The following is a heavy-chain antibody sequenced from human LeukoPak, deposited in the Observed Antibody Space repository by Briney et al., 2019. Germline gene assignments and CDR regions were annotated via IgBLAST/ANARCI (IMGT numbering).Heavy chain of an antibody. CDR2: ITSGSSYT. CDR3: ASGRGRRMDV. D-gene: IGHD1-1*01. J-gene: IGHJ6*02. Sequence: GRSLRLSCAASGFTFDDSAMHWVRQAPGKGLEWVSTITSGSSYTNYGDSVKGRFTISRDNAKDSLYLQMNSLRADDTAVYYCASGRGRRMDVWGQGTTVTVSS. V-gene: IGHV3-11*06. CDR1: GFTFDDSA.